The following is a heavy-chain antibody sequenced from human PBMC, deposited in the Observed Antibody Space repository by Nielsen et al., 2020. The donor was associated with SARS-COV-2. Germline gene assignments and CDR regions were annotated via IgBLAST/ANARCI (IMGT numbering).Heavy chain of an antibody. D-gene: IGHD1-26*01. CDR3: ARWDFDY. J-gene: IGHJ4*02. CDR2: ISGSDRTI. CDR1: AFTFSTYW. Sequence: GGSLRLSCAASAFTFSTYWMHWVRQAPGKGLEWVSYISGSDRTIYYADSVKGRFTISRDNAKNSLYLQMNSLRADDTAVYYCARWDFDYWGQGTLVTVSS. V-gene: IGHV3-48*04.